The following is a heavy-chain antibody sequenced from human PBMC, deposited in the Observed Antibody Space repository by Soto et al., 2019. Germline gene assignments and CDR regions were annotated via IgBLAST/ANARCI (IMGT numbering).Heavy chain of an antibody. CDR2: IYYSGST. D-gene: IGHD3-3*01. CDR3: ARDIGYDFWSGYPKGWFDP. J-gene: IGHJ5*02. Sequence: PSETLSLTCTVSGGSISSYYWSWIRQPPGKGLEWIGYIYYSGSTNYNPSLKSRVTISVDTSKNQFSLKLSSVTAADTAVYYCARDIGYDFWSGYPKGWFDPWGQGTLVTVSS. V-gene: IGHV4-59*01. CDR1: GGSISSYY.